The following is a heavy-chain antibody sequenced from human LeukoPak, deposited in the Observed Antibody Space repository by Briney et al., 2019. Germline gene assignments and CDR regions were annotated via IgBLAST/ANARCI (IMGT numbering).Heavy chain of an antibody. CDR3: TRLVVAANLSDNWFDP. V-gene: IGHV3-49*04. D-gene: IGHD2-15*01. J-gene: IGHJ5*02. CDR1: GFTFGDYA. CDR2: IRSKVYGGTT. Sequence: GGSLRLSCTVSGFTFGDYAMSWVRQAPGKGLEGVGFIRSKVYGGTTEYAASVKGRFTISRDDSISIAYLQMNSLKTEDTAVYYCTRLVVAANLSDNWFDPWGQGALVTVSS.